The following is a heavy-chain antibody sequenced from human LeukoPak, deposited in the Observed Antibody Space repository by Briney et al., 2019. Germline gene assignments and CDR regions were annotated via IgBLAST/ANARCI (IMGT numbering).Heavy chain of an antibody. CDR2: INTDGSST. D-gene: IGHD6-13*01. CDR1: GFTFSSYW. Sequence: GGSLRLSCAASGFTFSSYWMHWVRQAPGKGLVWVSRINTDGSSTSYADSVKGRFTISRDNSKNTLYLQMNSLRAEDTAVYYCATSYSSSSRYWGQGTLVTVSS. CDR3: ATSYSSSSRY. V-gene: IGHV3-74*01. J-gene: IGHJ4*02.